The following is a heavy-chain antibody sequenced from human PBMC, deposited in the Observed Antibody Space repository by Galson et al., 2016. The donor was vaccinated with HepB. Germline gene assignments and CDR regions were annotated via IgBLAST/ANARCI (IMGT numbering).Heavy chain of an antibody. D-gene: IGHD2/OR15-2a*01. CDR2: IYHSGST. CDR3: AREPTWHNWFDS. V-gene: IGHV4-4*02. CDR1: GGSIRGSNW. Sequence: LSLTCAVSGGSIRGSNWWTWVRQPPGKGLEWIGEIYHSGSTNYNPSLKSRVTVSVDKSKNQFSLRLYSVTAADTAVYYCAREPTWHNWFDSWGQGTLVTVSS. J-gene: IGHJ5*01.